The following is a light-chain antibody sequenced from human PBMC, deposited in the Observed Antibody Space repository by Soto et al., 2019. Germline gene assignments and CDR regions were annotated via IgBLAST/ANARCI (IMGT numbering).Light chain of an antibody. J-gene: IGKJ1*01. CDR2: YIS. CDR3: HQYHLWPWT. Sequence: EIVMTQSPATLSLSQGETASLSCRASQSAGNFLAWYQQKPGQAPRLLIYYISTRATGIPARFSGSGSGTEFTLTISSLQSEDFAVYYCHQYHLWPWTFGQGTKVDI. CDR1: QSAGNF. V-gene: IGKV3D-15*01.